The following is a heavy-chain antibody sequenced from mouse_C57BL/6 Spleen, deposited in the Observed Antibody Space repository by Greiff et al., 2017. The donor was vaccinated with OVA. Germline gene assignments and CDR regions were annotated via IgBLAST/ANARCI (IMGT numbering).Heavy chain of an antibody. J-gene: IGHJ4*01. CDR2: ISSGSSTI. Sequence: EVKVVESGGGLVKPGGSLKLSCAASGFTFSDYGMHWVRQAPEKGLEWVAYISSGSSTIYYADTVKGRFTISRDNAKNTLFLQMTSLRSEDTAMYYCARPRYGSSYEMDYWGQGTSVTVSS. CDR3: ARPRYGSSYEMDY. D-gene: IGHD1-1*01. CDR1: GFTFSDYG. V-gene: IGHV5-17*01.